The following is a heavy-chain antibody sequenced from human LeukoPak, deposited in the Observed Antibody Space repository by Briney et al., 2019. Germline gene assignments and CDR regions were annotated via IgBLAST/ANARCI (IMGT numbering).Heavy chain of an antibody. Sequence: ASVKVSCKVSGYTFTTYGVSWVRQAPGQGLEWMGWISSYNGITSYAQKVQGRVTLTTDTSTSTVYMELRSLRSDDTAVYYCAFYYYDSSGYPRPWFDPWGQGTLVTVSS. D-gene: IGHD3-22*01. CDR2: ISSYNGIT. CDR1: GYTFTTYG. V-gene: IGHV1-18*01. CDR3: AFYYYDSSGYPRPWFDP. J-gene: IGHJ5*02.